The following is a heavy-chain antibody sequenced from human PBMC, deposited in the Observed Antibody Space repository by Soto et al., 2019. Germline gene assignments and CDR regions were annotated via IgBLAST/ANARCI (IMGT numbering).Heavy chain of an antibody. D-gene: IGHD6-13*01. CDR2: IYGDDDN. J-gene: IGHJ5*02. CDR1: VFSLSTAGVA. Sequence: QITLKESGPALLKPTQNLTLTCTFSVFSLSTAGVAVGGLRQTPRKALEGLAIIYGDDDNRYSPSLKSRLSIDKDASKHLVVLTITNMHPVDPAIYRCAPRRSSSSFGVSEFDWFDPWGQGTLVTVSS. V-gene: IGHV2-5*02. CDR3: APRRSSSSFGVSEFDWFDP.